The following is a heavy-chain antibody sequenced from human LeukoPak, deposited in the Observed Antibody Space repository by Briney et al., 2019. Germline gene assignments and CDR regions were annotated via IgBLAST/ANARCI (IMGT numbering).Heavy chain of an antibody. V-gene: IGHV1-3*01. Sequence: ASVEVSCKASGYTFTSYAMHWVRQAPRQRLEWMGWINAGSGNTKYSQKFQGRVTITRDTSASTAYMELSSLRSEDTAVYYCAREPGQGWAHYFDYWGQGTLVTVSS. CDR3: AREPGQGWAHYFDY. CDR1: GYTFTSYA. D-gene: IGHD6-19*01. J-gene: IGHJ4*02. CDR2: INAGSGNT.